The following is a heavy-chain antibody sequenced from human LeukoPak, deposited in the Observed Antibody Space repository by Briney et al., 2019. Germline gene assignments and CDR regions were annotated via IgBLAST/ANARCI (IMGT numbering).Heavy chain of an antibody. V-gene: IGHV4-59*01. CDR1: GGSISSYY. CDR3: ARATVTTIPFFDY. D-gene: IGHD4-17*01. Sequence: SETLSLTCTVSGGSISSYYWSWIRQPPGKGLEWIGYIYYTGSTNYNPSLKSRVTISADTSKNQFSLKLSSVTAADTAVYYCARATVTTIPFFDYWGQGTLVTVSS. J-gene: IGHJ4*02. CDR2: IYYTGST.